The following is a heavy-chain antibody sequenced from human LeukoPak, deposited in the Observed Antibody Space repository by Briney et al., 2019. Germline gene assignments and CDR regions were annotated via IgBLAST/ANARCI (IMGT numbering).Heavy chain of an antibody. CDR3: ARDRSGNNYYIDV. D-gene: IGHD1-26*01. V-gene: IGHV3-48*04. CDR1: GFTFSSYS. J-gene: IGHJ6*03. CDR2: ISSSGDTT. Sequence: GGSLRLSCAASGFTFSSYSMNWVRQAPGKGLEWVSYISSSGDTTSYADSVKGRFTISRDNAKNTLDLQMNSLRAEDTAVYYCARDRSGNNYYIDVWGKGTTVTVSS.